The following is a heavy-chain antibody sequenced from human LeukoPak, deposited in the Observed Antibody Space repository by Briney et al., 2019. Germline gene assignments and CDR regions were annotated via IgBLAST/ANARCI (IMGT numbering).Heavy chain of an antibody. Sequence: SETLSLTCTVSGGSISSSSYYWGWIRQPPGKGLEWIGSIYHSGSTYYNPSLKSRVTISVDTSKNQFSLKLSSVTAADTAVYYCARGSGPGGLWSKDAGYWGQGTLVTVSS. V-gene: IGHV4-39*07. D-gene: IGHD5-18*01. CDR2: IYHSGST. CDR1: GGSISSSSYY. CDR3: ARGSGPGGLWSKDAGY. J-gene: IGHJ4*02.